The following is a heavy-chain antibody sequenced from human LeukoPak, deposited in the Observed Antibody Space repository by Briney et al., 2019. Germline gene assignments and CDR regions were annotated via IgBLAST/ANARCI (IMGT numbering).Heavy chain of an antibody. D-gene: IGHD5-18*01. CDR3: ARDFGYSYGSFDY. J-gene: IGHJ4*02. CDR1: GGTFSSYA. V-gene: IGHV1-69*13. CDR2: IIPIFGTA. Sequence: ASVRVSCKASGGTFSSYAISWVRQAPGQGLEWMGGIIPIFGTANYAQKFQGRVTITADESTSTAYMELSSLRSEDTAVYYCARDFGYSYGSFDYWGQGTLVTGSS.